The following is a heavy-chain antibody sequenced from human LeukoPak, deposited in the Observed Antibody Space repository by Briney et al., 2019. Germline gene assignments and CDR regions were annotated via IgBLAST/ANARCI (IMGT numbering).Heavy chain of an antibody. V-gene: IGHV4-61*02. D-gene: IGHD3-3*01. Sequence: SQTLSLTCTVSGGSISSTNYYWSWIRQPAGKGLEWIGRIYASGSTNCNPSLKSRVTMSLDTSKNQFSLKLSSVTAADTAVYYCTRDDFWSGYLDYWGQGTLVTVSS. CDR2: IYASGST. CDR3: TRDDFWSGYLDY. J-gene: IGHJ4*02. CDR1: GGSISSTNYY.